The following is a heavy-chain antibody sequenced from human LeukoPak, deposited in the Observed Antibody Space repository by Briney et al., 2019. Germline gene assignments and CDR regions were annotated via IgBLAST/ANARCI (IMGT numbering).Heavy chain of an antibody. V-gene: IGHV3-7*03. J-gene: IGHJ4*02. Sequence: QPGGSLRLSCAASGFTFISYWMSWVRQAPGKGLEWVANIKQDGSEKYYVDSVKGRFTISRDNAKNSLYLQMNSLRAEDTAVYYCARVMSRGIYGDYVSYFYYWGQGTLVTVSS. CDR3: ARVMSRGIYGDYVSYFYY. CDR1: GFTFISYW. D-gene: IGHD4-17*01. CDR2: IKQDGSEK.